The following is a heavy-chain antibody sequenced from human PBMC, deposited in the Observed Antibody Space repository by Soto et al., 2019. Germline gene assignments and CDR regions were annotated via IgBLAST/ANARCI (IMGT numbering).Heavy chain of an antibody. V-gene: IGHV1-69*01. CDR2: IIPISGTA. CDR3: ARSQGSSTSLEIYYYYYYGMEV. CDR1: GGTFSSYA. D-gene: IGHD2-2*01. Sequence: QVQLVQSGAEVKKPGSSVKVSCKASGGTFSSYAIIWVRQDPGQGLEWMGGIIPISGTANYAQKFQGRVTITADESTSTAYMELSSLRSEDTAVYYCARSQGSSTSLEIYYYYYYGMEVWGQGTKVTVSS. J-gene: IGHJ6*02.